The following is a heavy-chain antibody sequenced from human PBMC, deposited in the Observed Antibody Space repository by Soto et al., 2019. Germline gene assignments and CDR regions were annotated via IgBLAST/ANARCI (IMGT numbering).Heavy chain of an antibody. CDR1: GFTFSSYG. V-gene: IGHV3-30*18. CDR2: ISYDGSNK. J-gene: IGHJ6*02. CDR3: ANLNCDILTGYYNVGGMDV. Sequence: QVQLVESGAGVVQPGRSLRLSCAASGFTFSSYGMHWVRQAPGKGLEWVAVISYDGSNKYYADSVKGRFTISRDNSKNTLYLQMNSLRAEDTAVYYCANLNCDILTGYYNVGGMDVWGQGTTVTVSS. D-gene: IGHD3-9*01.